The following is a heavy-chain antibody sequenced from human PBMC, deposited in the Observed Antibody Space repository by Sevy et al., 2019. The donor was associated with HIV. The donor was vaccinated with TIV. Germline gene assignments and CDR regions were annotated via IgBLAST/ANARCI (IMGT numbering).Heavy chain of an antibody. CDR2: IIPIFGTA. CDR3: ARGFGPCCSGGSCSGDSIWLDAFDI. Sequence: ASVKVSCKASGGTFSSYAISWVRQAPGQGLEWMGGIIPIFGTANDAQKFQGRGTITADESTSTAYMGLSSLRSEDTGVYYCARGFGPCCSGGSCSGDSIWLDAFDIWGQGTMVTVSS. D-gene: IGHD2-15*01. J-gene: IGHJ3*02. V-gene: IGHV1-69*13. CDR1: GGTFSSYA.